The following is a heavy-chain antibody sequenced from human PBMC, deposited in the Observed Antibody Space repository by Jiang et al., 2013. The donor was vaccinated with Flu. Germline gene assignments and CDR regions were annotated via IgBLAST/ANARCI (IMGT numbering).Heavy chain of an antibody. D-gene: IGHD5-18*01. CDR3: ARDPDTPMPIDF. CDR2: IKLTSGET. V-gene: IGHV1-2*02. Sequence: VSCVASGFTFTDYYMHWVRQAPGQGLEWMGWIKLTSGETDYSQSFQDRVTLTRDTSISTAYMELSGLTSDDTAVYYCARDPDTPMPIDFWGQGTLVTVSS. CDR1: GFTFTDYY. J-gene: IGHJ4*02.